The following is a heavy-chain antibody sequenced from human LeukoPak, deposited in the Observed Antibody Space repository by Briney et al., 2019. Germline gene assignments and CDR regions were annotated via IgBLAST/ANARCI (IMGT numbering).Heavy chain of an antibody. CDR3: ARRGSWSYYYYGMDV. Sequence: SETLSLTCAVYGGSFSGYYWSWIRQPPGKGVEWIGEINHSGSTNYNPSLKSRVTISVDTSKNQFSLKLSSVTAADTAAYYCARRGSWSYYYYGMDVWGQGTTVTVSS. J-gene: IGHJ6*02. CDR2: INHSGST. D-gene: IGHD6-13*01. V-gene: IGHV4-34*01. CDR1: GGSFSGYY.